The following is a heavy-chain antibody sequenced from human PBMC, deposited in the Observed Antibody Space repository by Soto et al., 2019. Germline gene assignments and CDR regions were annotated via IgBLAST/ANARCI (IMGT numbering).Heavy chain of an antibody. CDR3: AKVLITGASWLAPLDY. V-gene: IGHV3-23*01. Sequence: PGGSLRLSCEASGFSFNNYAMTWVRQVPGKGLEWVAGISNSGTGTYYEDSVEGRFTISRDNSKSMLYLQMSRLRAGDTAVFFCAKVLITGASWLAPLDYWGLGTLVTVPS. J-gene: IGHJ4*02. D-gene: IGHD6-13*01. CDR1: GFSFNNYA. CDR2: ISNSGTGT.